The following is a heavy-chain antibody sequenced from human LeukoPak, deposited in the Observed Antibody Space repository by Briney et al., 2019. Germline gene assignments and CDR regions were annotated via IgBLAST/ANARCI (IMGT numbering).Heavy chain of an antibody. Sequence: TGGSLRLSCTASGFTFGDYAMSWVRQAPGKGLEWVGFIRSKAYGGTTEYAASVKGRFTISRDDSKSIAYLQMNSLKTEDTAVYYCTRSLMAAYYYYYMDVWGKGTTVTVSS. D-gene: IGHD5-24*01. CDR1: GFTFGDYA. CDR2: IRSKAYGGTT. CDR3: TRSLMAAYYYYYMDV. J-gene: IGHJ6*03. V-gene: IGHV3-49*04.